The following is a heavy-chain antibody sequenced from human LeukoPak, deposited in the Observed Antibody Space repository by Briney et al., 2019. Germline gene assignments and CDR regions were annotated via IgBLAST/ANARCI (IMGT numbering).Heavy chain of an antibody. J-gene: IGHJ4*02. D-gene: IGHD6-19*01. CDR2: FYHSGST. CDR3: ASTQQWLAFDY. V-gene: IGHV4-59*01. CDR1: GGSISSYH. Sequence: SETLSLTCTVSGGSISSYHWSWIRQPPGKGLEYIGCFYHSGSTNYNPSLKSRVTTSVDTSKSEFSLRLNSVTAADTAVYYCASTQQWLAFDYWGQGILVTVSS.